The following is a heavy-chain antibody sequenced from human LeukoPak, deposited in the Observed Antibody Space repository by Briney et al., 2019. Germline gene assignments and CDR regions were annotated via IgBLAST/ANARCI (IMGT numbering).Heavy chain of an antibody. CDR1: GGSISSYY. V-gene: IGHV4-4*09. CDR3: ARHRPSDYGDLYYFDY. J-gene: IGHJ4*02. D-gene: IGHD4-17*01. Sequence: SETLSLTCTVSGGSISSYYWSWIRQPPGKELEWIGYIYTSGSTNYNPSLKSRVTISVDTSKNQFSLKLSSVTAADTAVYYCARHRPSDYGDLYYFDYWGQGTLVTVSS. CDR2: IYTSGST.